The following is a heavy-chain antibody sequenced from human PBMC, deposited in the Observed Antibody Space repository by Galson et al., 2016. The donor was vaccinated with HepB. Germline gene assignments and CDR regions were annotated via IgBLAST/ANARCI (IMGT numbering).Heavy chain of an antibody. CDR1: AFTFRNYG. CDR2: IWADGTNK. CDR3: VKSDGWFGSYYFDH. J-gene: IGHJ4*02. V-gene: IGHV3-33*06. D-gene: IGHD3-10*01. Sequence: SLRLSCAASAFTFRNYGMHWVRQAPGKGLEWVAGIWADGTNKSYGDSVKGRFTISRDNSKNTLFLQMNSLRAEDTAVYYCVKSDGWFGSYYFDHWGQGTLVTVSP.